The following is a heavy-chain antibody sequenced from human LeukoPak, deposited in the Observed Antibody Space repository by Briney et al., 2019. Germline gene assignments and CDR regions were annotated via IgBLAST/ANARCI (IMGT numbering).Heavy chain of an antibody. J-gene: IGHJ4*02. Sequence: GGFLRLSCAASGFALSSYAMSWVRQAPGKGLEWVSATSSSDAGTYHAESVRGRFTISRDNAKTSLYLQMNSLRAEDTAVYYCARDLSGVTGYTYGRGIDYWGQGTLVTVSS. D-gene: IGHD5-18*01. CDR1: GFALSSYA. CDR2: TSSSDAGT. CDR3: ARDLSGVTGYTYGRGIDY. V-gene: IGHV3-23*01.